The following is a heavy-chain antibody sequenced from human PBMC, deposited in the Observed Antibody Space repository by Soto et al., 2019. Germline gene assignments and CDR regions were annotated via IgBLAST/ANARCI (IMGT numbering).Heavy chain of an antibody. J-gene: IGHJ4*02. CDR2: VFYTGFT. D-gene: IGHD1-20*01. CDR3: ASSQKGYNWNYFDH. CDR1: GGSISDSYYY. Sequence: PSETLSLTCAVSGGSISDSYYYWGWLRQSPGRGPEWIGSVFYTGFTSYNPSLESRVSVSVDTSKNQFSLKVSAVTAADTAVYYCASSQKGYNWNYFDHWGQGXLVTVYS. V-gene: IGHV4-39*01.